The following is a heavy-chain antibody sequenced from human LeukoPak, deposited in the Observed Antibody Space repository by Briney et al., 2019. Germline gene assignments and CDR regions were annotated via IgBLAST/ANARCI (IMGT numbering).Heavy chain of an antibody. J-gene: IGHJ4*02. CDR3: AKDPIFSGSYGVFDY. CDR1: GFTFSSYA. Sequence: PGGSLRLSCAASGFTFSSYAMSWVRQAPGKGLEWVSAISGSGGSTYYADSVKGRFTISRDKSKNTLYLQMNSLRAEDTAVYYCAKDPIFSGSYGVFDYWGLGTLVTVSS. D-gene: IGHD1-26*01. CDR2: ISGSGGST. V-gene: IGHV3-23*01.